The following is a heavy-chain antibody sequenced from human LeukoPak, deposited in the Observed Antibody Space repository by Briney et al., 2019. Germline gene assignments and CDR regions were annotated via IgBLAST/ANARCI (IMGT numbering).Heavy chain of an antibody. CDR3: VRNSDYRSGYFPS. J-gene: IGHJ5*02. CDR1: GYTFTDCD. D-gene: IGHD3-3*01. Sequence: ASVKVSCKASGYTFTDCDINWVRQAPGQGLEWMGWMNPDSGNTGYAQKFQVRVSMTRDTSISTAYMELSSLRYEDTAVYYCVRNSDYRSGYFPSWGQGTLVTVSS. CDR2: MNPDSGNT. V-gene: IGHV1-8*01.